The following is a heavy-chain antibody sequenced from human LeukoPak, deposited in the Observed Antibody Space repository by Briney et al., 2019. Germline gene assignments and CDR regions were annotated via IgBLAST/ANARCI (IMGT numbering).Heavy chain of an antibody. V-gene: IGHV4-59*01. CDR2: IYYSGST. CDR1: GGSISSYY. D-gene: IGHD1-26*01. Sequence: SETLSLTCTVSGGSISSYYWSWIRQPPGEGLEWIGCIYYSGSTNYNPSLKSRVTISVDTSKNQFSLKLSSVTAADTAVYYCARGSGSYSPPDYWGQGTLVTVSS. J-gene: IGHJ4*02. CDR3: ARGSGSYSPPDY.